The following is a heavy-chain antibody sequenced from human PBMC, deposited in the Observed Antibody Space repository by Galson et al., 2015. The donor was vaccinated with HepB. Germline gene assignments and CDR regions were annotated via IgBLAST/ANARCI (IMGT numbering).Heavy chain of an antibody. CDR1: GYTFTSYY. CDR3: AREGTTVVTGFDY. D-gene: IGHD4-23*01. J-gene: IGHJ4*02. Sequence: SVKVPCKASGYTFTSYYMHWVRQAPGQGLEWMGIINPSGGSTSYAQKFQGRVTMTRDTSTSSVYMELSSLRSEDTAVYYCAREGTTVVTGFDYWGQGTLVTVSS. V-gene: IGHV1-46*03. CDR2: INPSGGST.